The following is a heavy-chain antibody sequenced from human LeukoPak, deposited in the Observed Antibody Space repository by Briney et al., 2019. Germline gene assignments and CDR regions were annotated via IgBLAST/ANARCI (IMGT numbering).Heavy chain of an antibody. Sequence: SETLSLTCAVYGGSFSGYYWSWIRQPPGKGLEWIGGISHSGSTNYNPSLTSRVTISVDTSKNQFSLKLSSVTAADTAVYYCARESVTYYDFRSGSRRYWFDPWGQGTLVTVSS. D-gene: IGHD3-3*01. V-gene: IGHV4-34*01. J-gene: IGHJ5*02. CDR2: ISHSGST. CDR3: ARESVTYYDFRSGSRRYWFDP. CDR1: GGSFSGYY.